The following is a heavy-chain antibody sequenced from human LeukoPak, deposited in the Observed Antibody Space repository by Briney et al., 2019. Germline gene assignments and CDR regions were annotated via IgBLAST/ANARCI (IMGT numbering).Heavy chain of an antibody. CDR3: ARAGYANSWYVGCYYYYYMDV. Sequence: GGSLRLSCAAPGFTFSSHEMNWVRQAPGKGLEWVAYISSSGSTTFYADSVRGRFTISRDNSKNSLFLQMNSLRAEDTAVYHCARAGYANSWYVGCYYYYYMDVWGKGTTVTISS. V-gene: IGHV3-48*03. CDR2: ISSSGSTT. CDR1: GFTFSSHE. D-gene: IGHD6-13*01. J-gene: IGHJ6*03.